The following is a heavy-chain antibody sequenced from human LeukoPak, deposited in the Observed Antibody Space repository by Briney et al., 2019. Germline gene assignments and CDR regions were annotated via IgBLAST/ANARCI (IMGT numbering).Heavy chain of an antibody. V-gene: IGHV1-2*02. J-gene: IGHJ5*02. CDR2: INPNSGGT. CDR3: ARSSSRGDIVDP. CDR1: GYTFTGYY. Sequence: ASVKVSCKASGYTFTGYYMHWVRQAPGQGLEWMGWINPNSGGTNYAQKFQGRVTMTRDTSISTAYMELSRLRSDDTAVYYCARSSSRGDIVDPWGQGTLVTVSP. D-gene: IGHD2-15*01.